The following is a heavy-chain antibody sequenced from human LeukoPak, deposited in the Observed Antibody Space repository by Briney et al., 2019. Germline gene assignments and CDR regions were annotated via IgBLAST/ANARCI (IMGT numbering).Heavy chain of an antibody. CDR3: ARADYGHYFDY. D-gene: IGHD4-17*01. CDR2: INPTSGGT. CDR1: GYTFSSYG. J-gene: IGHJ4*02. Sequence: GASVKVSCKASGYTFSSYGISWVRQAPGQGLEWMGWINPTSGGTNYAQKFQGRVTMTRDTSISTAYMELSSLTSDDTAVYYCARADYGHYFDYWGQGTLVTVSS. V-gene: IGHV1-2*02.